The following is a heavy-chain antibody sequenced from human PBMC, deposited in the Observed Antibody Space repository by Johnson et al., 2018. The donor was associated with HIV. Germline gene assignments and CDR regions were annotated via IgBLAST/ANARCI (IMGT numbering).Heavy chain of an antibody. Sequence: VQLVESGGGLVKPGGSLRLSCAASGFTFSDYYMSWVRQAPGQGLECVSVIWFYVRNKYYAYSVNCPFTISRDNSKNTLYLQMNSLRAEDTAVYYCAKERMNYLVFGAFDIWGQGTMVIVSS. CDR3: AKERMNYLVFGAFDI. V-gene: IGHV3-30*02. D-gene: IGHD1-7*01. J-gene: IGHJ3*02. CDR2: IWFYVRNK. CDR1: GFTFSDYY.